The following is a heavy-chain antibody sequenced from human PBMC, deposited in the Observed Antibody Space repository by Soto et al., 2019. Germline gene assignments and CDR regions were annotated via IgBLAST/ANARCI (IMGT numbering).Heavy chain of an antibody. D-gene: IGHD2-15*01. V-gene: IGHV3-23*01. CDR2: IRDSGDST. J-gene: IGHJ3*02. CDR3: APHVYCXXXSCHYDAFDI. Sequence: EVQLLESGGGLVQPGESLRLSCAVSGFIFGNYMMTWVRQAPGKGLEWVSTIRDSGDSTYYADSVKGRFTISRDNFKNTLYLQMDSMGAXDTXVYYCAPHVYCXXXSCHYDAFDIRGQGAMVTVSS. CDR1: GFIFGNYM.